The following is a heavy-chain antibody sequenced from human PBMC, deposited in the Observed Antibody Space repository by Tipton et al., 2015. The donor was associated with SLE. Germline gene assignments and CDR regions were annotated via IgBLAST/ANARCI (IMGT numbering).Heavy chain of an antibody. J-gene: IGHJ5*02. Sequence: TLSLTCAVSGYSISSGYYWGWIRQPPGKGLEWIGSIYHSGSTYYNPSLKSRVTISVDTSKNQFSLKLSSVTAADTAVYYCASVAVAGQESNWFDPWGQGTLVTVSS. CDR2: IYHSGST. D-gene: IGHD6-19*01. CDR1: GYSISSGYY. V-gene: IGHV4-38-2*01. CDR3: ASVAVAGQESNWFDP.